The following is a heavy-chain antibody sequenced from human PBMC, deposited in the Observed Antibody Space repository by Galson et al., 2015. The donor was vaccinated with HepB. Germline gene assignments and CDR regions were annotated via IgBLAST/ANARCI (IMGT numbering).Heavy chain of an antibody. D-gene: IGHD5-24*01. CDR3: ARSRRDGYNEDALRI. J-gene: IGHJ3*02. CDR1: GFTFTRYA. CDR2: ISYDGSNK. Sequence: SLRLSCAASGFTFTRYALHWVRQAPGKGLEWVAIISYDGSNKYYADSVKGRFTISRDESKNTLYLQMSSLRAEDTAVYYCARSRRDGYNEDALRIWGQGAMVTVSS. V-gene: IGHV3-30*04.